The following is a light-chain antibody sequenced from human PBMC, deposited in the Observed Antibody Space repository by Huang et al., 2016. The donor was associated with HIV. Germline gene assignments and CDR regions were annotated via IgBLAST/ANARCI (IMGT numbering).Light chain of an antibody. V-gene: IGKV3-11*01. CDR2: DAS. J-gene: IGKJ3*01. CDR1: QSVTTD. CDR3: QQRTNSIFT. Sequence: EIVLTQSPATLSLSPGEGATLSCRASQSVTTDLAWYQVKPGQAPRLLIYDASTRATGIPARFSGSGSATDFTLTISNIEPEDFAVYYCQQRTNSIFTFGPGTKVDIK.